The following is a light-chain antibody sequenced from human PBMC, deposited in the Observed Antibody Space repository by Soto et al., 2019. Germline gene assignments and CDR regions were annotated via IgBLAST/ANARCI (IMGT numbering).Light chain of an antibody. J-gene: IGKJ2*01. CDR3: QQRSNWPPT. Sequence: EIVLTQSPATLSLSPGERAALSCRASQSVSIYLAWYQQKPGQAPRLLIYAASNRATGIPARFSGSGSGTDFTLTISRLEPEDFAVYYCQQRSNWPPTFGQGTKLEIK. V-gene: IGKV3-11*01. CDR2: AAS. CDR1: QSVSIY.